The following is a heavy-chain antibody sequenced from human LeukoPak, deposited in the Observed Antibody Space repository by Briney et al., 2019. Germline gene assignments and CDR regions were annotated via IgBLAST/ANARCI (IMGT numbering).Heavy chain of an antibody. CDR2: ISANNGET. Sequence: GASVKVSCKASGYTFTNYGISWVRQAPGQGLEWMAWISANNGETRYAQNLQGRVTMTTDTSTSTAYMELRSLGSDDTAVYYCASPGLGPGDDGRAFDIWGQGTMVTVSS. V-gene: IGHV1-18*04. D-gene: IGHD3-10*01. J-gene: IGHJ3*02. CDR1: GYTFTNYG. CDR3: ASPGLGPGDDGRAFDI.